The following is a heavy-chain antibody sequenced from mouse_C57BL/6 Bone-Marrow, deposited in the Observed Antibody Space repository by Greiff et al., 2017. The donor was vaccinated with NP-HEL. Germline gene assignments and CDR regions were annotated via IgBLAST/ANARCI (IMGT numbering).Heavy chain of an antibody. J-gene: IGHJ1*03. V-gene: IGHV5-6*01. CDR1: GFTFSSYG. CDR2: ISSGGSYT. D-gene: IGHD1-1*01. Sequence: EVHLVESGGDLVKPGGSLKLSCAASGFTFSSYGMSWVRQTPDKRLAWVATISSGGSYTYYPDSVKGRFTISRDNAKNTLYLQMSSLKSEDTAMYYCARRYYGSSHWYFDVWGTGTTVTVSS. CDR3: ARRYYGSSHWYFDV.